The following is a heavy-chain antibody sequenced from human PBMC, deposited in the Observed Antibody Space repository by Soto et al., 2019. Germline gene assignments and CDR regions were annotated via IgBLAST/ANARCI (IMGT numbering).Heavy chain of an antibody. CDR1: GFTFSSYA. CDR3: AKSKRRIAVAGTDNWFDP. D-gene: IGHD6-19*01. CDR2: ISGSGGST. V-gene: IGHV3-23*01. Sequence: GGSLRLSCAASGFTFSSYAMSWVRQAPGKGLEWVSAISGSGGSTYYADSVKGRFTNSRDNSKNTLYLQMNSLRAEDAAVYYCAKSKRRIAVAGTDNWFDPWGQGTLVTVSS. J-gene: IGHJ5*02.